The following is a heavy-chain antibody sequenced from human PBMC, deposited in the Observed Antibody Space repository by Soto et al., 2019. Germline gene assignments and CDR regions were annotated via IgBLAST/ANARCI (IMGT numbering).Heavy chain of an antibody. CDR1: GFTFSSYA. V-gene: IGHV3-30-3*01. Sequence: GSLRLSCAASGFTFSSYAMHWVRQAPGKGLEWVAVISYDGSNKYYADSVKGRFTISRDNSKNTLYLQMNSLRAEDTAVYYCARGPPFDYWGQGTLVTVSS. J-gene: IGHJ4*02. CDR2: ISYDGSNK. CDR3: ARGPPFDY.